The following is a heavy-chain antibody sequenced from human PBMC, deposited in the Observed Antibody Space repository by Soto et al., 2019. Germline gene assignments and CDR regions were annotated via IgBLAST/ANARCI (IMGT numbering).Heavy chain of an antibody. Sequence: QITLKESGPTLVKPTETLTLTCTFSGFSFTTGAVGVGWIRQPPGKALEWLALIYGDDNKIYSPSLKSRLTITRDTSKNQVVLTMSNMDPVDTATYYCTHRLGYGRMGSWGQGTLVTVSS. CDR2: IYGDDNK. J-gene: IGHJ5*02. CDR1: GFSFTTGAVG. V-gene: IGHV2-5*02. CDR3: THRLGYGRMGS. D-gene: IGHD2-15*01.